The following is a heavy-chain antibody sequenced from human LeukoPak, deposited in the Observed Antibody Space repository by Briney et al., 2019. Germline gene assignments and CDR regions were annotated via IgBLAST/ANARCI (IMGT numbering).Heavy chain of an antibody. CDR3: AREAKYSSSEGGFDP. CDR1: GGSISSYY. V-gene: IGHV4-4*07. D-gene: IGHD6-6*01. CDR2: IYTSGST. Sequence: SETLSLTCTVSGGSISSYYWSWIRQPAGKGLEWIGRIYTSGSTSYNPSLKSRVTMSVDTSKNQFSLKLSSVTAADTAVYYCAREAKYSSSEGGFDPWGQGTLVTVSS. J-gene: IGHJ5*02.